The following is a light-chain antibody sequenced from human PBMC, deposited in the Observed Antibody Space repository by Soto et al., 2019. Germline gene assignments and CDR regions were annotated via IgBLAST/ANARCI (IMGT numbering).Light chain of an antibody. J-gene: IGLJ1*01. V-gene: IGLV1-44*01. CDR1: SSNIGSNT. Sequence: QSVLTQAPSASGTPGQRVTISCSGSSSNIGSNTVNWYQQLPGTAPKLLIYSNNQRPSGVPDRFSGSKSGTSASLAISGLQSEDEADYYCAAWDDSLNGRVFGTGTKLTVL. CDR3: AAWDDSLNGRV. CDR2: SNN.